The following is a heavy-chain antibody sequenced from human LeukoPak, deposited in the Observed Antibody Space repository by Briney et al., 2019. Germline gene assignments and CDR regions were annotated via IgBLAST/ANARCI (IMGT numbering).Heavy chain of an antibody. Sequence: SETLSLTCAVYGGSFSGYYWSWIRQPPGKGLEWIGEINHSGSTNYNPSLKSRVTISVDTSKNHFSLKLSSVTAADTAVYYCARDLKIAAGLSYWGQGTLVTVSS. J-gene: IGHJ4*02. D-gene: IGHD6-13*01. V-gene: IGHV4-34*01. CDR2: INHSGST. CDR1: GGSFSGYY. CDR3: ARDLKIAAGLSY.